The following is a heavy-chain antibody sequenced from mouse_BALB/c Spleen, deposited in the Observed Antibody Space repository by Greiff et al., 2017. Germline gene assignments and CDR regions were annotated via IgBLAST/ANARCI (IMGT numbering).Heavy chain of an antibody. D-gene: IGHD1-2*01. V-gene: IGHV1-5*01. CDR1: GYSFTSYL. Sequence: EVQLQQSGTVLARPGASVKMSCKASGYSFTSYLMHWVKQRPGQGLEWIGAIYPGNSDTSYNQKFKGKAKLTAVTSASTAYMELSSLTNEDSAVYYCTRDYYGYWFAYWGQGTLVTVSA. CDR2: IYPGNSDT. CDR3: TRDYYGYWFAY. J-gene: IGHJ3*01.